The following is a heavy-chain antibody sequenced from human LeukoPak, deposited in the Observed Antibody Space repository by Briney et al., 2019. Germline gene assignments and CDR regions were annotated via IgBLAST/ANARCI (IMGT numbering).Heavy chain of an antibody. V-gene: IGHV7-4-1*02. CDR2: INTNTGNP. CDR1: GHTFTSYA. Sequence: ASVKVSCKASGHTFTSYAMNWVRQAPGQGLEWMGWINTNTGNPTYAQGFTGRFVFSLDTSVSTAYLQISSLKAEDTAVYYCAREDVGATNPLLYYGMDVWGQGTTVTVSS. CDR3: AREDVGATNPLLYYGMDV. D-gene: IGHD1-26*01. J-gene: IGHJ6*02.